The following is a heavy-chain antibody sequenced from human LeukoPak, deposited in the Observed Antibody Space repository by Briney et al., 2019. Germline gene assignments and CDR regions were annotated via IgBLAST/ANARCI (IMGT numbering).Heavy chain of an antibody. V-gene: IGHV1-69*13. CDR2: IIPIFGTA. CDR3: AGVIDSSGYYLHY. Sequence: ASVKVSCKASGGTFSSYAISWVRQAPGQGLEWMGGIIPIFGTANYAQKFQGRVTITADESTSTAYMELSSLRSEDTAVYYCAGVIDSSGYYLHYWGQGTLVTVSS. CDR1: GGTFSSYA. D-gene: IGHD3-22*01. J-gene: IGHJ4*02.